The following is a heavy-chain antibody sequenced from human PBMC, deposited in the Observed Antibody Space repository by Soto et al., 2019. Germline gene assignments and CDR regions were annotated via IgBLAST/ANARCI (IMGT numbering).Heavy chain of an antibody. CDR1: GFTFSSYG. Sequence: GGSLRLSCAASGFTFSSYGMHWVRQAPGKGLEWVAVISYDGSNKYYADSVKGRFTISRDNSKNTLYLQMNSLRAEDTAVYYCAKGSLGYYGSGTQGALDYYYYGMDVWGQGTTVTVSS. J-gene: IGHJ6*02. D-gene: IGHD3-10*01. CDR3: AKGSLGYYGSGTQGALDYYYYGMDV. V-gene: IGHV3-30*18. CDR2: ISYDGSNK.